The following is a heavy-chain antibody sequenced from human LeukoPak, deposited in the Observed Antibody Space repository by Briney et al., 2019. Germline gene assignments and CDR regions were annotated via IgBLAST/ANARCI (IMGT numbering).Heavy chain of an antibody. Sequence: ASVKVSCKASGYTFTSYDINWVRQATGQGLEWMGWMNPISGKTGYAQKFQGRVIMTEDTSTDTAYMELSSLRSEDTAVYYCATELHPHLDAFDIWGQGTMVTVSS. CDR3: ATELHPHLDAFDI. J-gene: IGHJ3*02. D-gene: IGHD3-3*02. V-gene: IGHV1-8*01. CDR1: GYTFTSYD. CDR2: MNPISGKT.